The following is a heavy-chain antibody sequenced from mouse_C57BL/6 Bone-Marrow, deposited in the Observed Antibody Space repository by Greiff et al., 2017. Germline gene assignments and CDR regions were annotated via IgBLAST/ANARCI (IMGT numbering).Heavy chain of an antibody. J-gene: IGHJ4*01. Sequence: EVQVVESGGDLVKPGGSLKLSCAASGFTFSSYGMSWVRQTPGKRLEWVATISSGDSYTYYPDSVKGRFTISRDNAKNTLYLQMSSLKSEDTAMYYCARRDYSALAYWGQGTLVTVSS. V-gene: IGHV5-6*01. CDR1: GFTFSSYG. CDR2: ISSGDSYT. CDR3: ARRDYSALAY.